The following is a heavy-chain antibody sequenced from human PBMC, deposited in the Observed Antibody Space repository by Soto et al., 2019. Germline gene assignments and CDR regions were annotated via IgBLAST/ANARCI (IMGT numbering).Heavy chain of an antibody. CDR3: ARVNGYLDS. CDR2: IYHSGST. V-gene: IGHV4-38-2*01. Sequence: PSETLSRTCAVSGYSISSGYYWGWIRQPPGKGLDWIGSIYHSGSTYYNPSLKSRVAISVDTSKNQFSLDLSSVTAADTAVYYCARVNGYLDSWGQGTLVTVSS. CDR1: GYSISSGYY. D-gene: IGHD2-8*01. J-gene: IGHJ4*02.